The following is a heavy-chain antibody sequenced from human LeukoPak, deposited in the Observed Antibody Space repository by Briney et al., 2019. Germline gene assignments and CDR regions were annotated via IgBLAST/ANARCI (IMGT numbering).Heavy chain of an antibody. D-gene: IGHD6-13*01. Sequence: SQTLSLTCDISGDSVSSNSAAWNWIRQSPSRGLEWLGRTYYRSKWYNEYAESVKSRVTIKADTSENQFTLQLNSVTPEDTAVYFCARARGYLENWGQGTLVTVSS. CDR1: GDSVSSNSAA. CDR2: TYYRSKWYN. V-gene: IGHV6-1*01. CDR3: ARARGYLEN. J-gene: IGHJ4*02.